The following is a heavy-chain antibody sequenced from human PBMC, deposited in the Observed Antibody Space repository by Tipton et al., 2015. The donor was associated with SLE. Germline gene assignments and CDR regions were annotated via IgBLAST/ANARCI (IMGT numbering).Heavy chain of an antibody. V-gene: IGHV4-39*02. J-gene: IGHJ6*02. Sequence: LRLSCSVSGGSTSSSTYYWGWIRQPPGKGLEWIGSIYYSGSTYYNPSLKSRVTISVDTSKNQFSLKLSSVTAADTAVYYCAREKNYDILTGYYNVLGMDVWGQGTTVTVSS. CDR3: AREKNYDILTGYYNVLGMDV. D-gene: IGHD3-9*01. CDR1: GGSTSSSTYY. CDR2: IYYSGST.